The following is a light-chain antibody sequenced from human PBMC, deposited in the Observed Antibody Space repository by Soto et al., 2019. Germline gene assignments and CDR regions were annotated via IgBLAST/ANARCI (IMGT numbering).Light chain of an antibody. J-gene: IGLJ1*01. V-gene: IGLV2-23*02. CDR3: CSTGGSPTYV. Sequence: SALTQPASVSGSPGQSITISCTGTSSNVGSYKLVSWYQQHPGKAPNLMIFEVNKRPSGDSNRFSGSKSGNTASLTISGLKVEDEADYYCCSTGGSPTYVFGTGTKVTV. CDR1: SSNVGSYKL. CDR2: EVN.